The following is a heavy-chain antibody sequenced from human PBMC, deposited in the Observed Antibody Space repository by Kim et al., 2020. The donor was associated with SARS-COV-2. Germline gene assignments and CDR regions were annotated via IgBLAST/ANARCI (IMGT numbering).Heavy chain of an antibody. J-gene: IGHJ4*02. CDR1: GFTFSSYS. CDR2: ISSSSSYI. CDR3: AREHEDSSSWYFNFDY. D-gene: IGHD6-13*01. V-gene: IGHV3-21*04. Sequence: GGSLRLSCAASGFTFSSYSMNWVRQAPGKGLEWVSSISSSSSYIYYADSVKGRFTISRDNAKNSLYLQMNSLRAEDTAVYYCAREHEDSSSWYFNFDYWGQGTLVTVSS.